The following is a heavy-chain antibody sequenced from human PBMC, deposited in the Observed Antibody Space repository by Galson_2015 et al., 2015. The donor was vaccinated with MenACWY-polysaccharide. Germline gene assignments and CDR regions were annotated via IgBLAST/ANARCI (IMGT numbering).Heavy chain of an antibody. D-gene: IGHD6-19*01. V-gene: IGHV3-23*01. CDR2: ISGSGGST. Sequence: SLRLSCAASGFTFSSYAMSWVRQAPGKGLEWVSTISGSGGSTYQADSVKGRVTISRDKFKNTLYLQMNSLRAEDTALCYCAKYGIEVAGSLKNHFDYWGQGTLVTVSS. J-gene: IGHJ4*02. CDR3: AKYGIEVAGSLKNHFDY. CDR1: GFTFSSYA.